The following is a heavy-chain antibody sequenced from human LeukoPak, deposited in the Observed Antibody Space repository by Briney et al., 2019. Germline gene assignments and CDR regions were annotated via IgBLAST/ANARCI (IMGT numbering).Heavy chain of an antibody. CDR3: TRPLGAAAGTYFDP. CDR2: IRSKPNNYAT. V-gene: IGHV3-73*01. D-gene: IGHD6-13*01. CDR1: GFTFSGAA. J-gene: IGHJ5*02. Sequence: GGSLRLSCAASGFTFSGAAMHWVRQASGKGPEWVGHIRSKPNNYATAYAASVKGRFTISRDDSKNTAYLQMNSLKIEDTAVYYCTRPLGAAAGTYFDPWGQGTLVTVSS.